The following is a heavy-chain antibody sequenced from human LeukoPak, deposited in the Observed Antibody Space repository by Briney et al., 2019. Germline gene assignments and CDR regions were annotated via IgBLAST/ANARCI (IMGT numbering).Heavy chain of an antibody. CDR2: ISGSGGST. Sequence: GGSLRLSCAASGFTFSSYAMSWVRQAPGKGLEWVSAISGSGGSTYYADSVKGRFTISRDNSKNTLYLQMNSLRAEDTAVYYCAADSRGYFTAFDYWGQGTLVTVSS. V-gene: IGHV3-23*01. J-gene: IGHJ4*02. CDR3: AADSRGYFTAFDY. D-gene: IGHD3-22*01. CDR1: GFTFSSYA.